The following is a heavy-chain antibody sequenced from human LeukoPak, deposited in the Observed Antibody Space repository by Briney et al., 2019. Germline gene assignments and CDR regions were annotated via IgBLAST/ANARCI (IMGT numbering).Heavy chain of an antibody. J-gene: IGHJ4*02. Sequence: GGSLRLSCAASGFTFSSTYSMTWVRQAPGKGLEWVGLIQSKTDGGTTVYAGSVKGRFTFSRDDSKNTVYLQMNSLKAEDTAVYYCTFSPTGYYYDTSEWGQGTLVTVSS. V-gene: IGHV3-15*01. CDR3: TFSPTGYYYDTSE. CDR1: GFTFSSTYS. D-gene: IGHD3-22*01. CDR2: IQSKTDGGTT.